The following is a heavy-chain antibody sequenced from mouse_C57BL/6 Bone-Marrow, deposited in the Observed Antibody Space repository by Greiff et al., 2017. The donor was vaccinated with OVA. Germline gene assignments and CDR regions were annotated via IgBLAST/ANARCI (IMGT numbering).Heavy chain of an antibody. J-gene: IGHJ4*01. Sequence: QVQLKESGPELVKPGASVKISCKASGYAFSSSWMNWVKQRPGKGLEWIGRIYPGDGDTNYNGKFKGKATLTADKSSSTAYMQLSSLTSEDSAVYFCAIYDGYYIYAMDYWGQGTSVTVSS. V-gene: IGHV1-82*01. CDR1: GYAFSSSW. CDR3: AIYDGYYIYAMDY. CDR2: IYPGDGDT. D-gene: IGHD2-3*01.